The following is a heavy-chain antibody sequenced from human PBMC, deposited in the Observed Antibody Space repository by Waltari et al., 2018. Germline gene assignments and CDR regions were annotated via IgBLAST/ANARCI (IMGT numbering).Heavy chain of an antibody. CDR2: IYTSVSA. CDR1: GGSISNYY. J-gene: IGHJ4*02. Sequence: QEQLQESGPGLVKPSETLPLPCSVSGGSISNYYWGWIRQPAGKGLEWIGRIYTSVSANYSPSLKSRVTMSVDTSKNQFSLKLNSVTAADTAVYYCAREVRRDGFNYLDYWGQGTLVTVSS. CDR3: AREVRRDGFNYLDY. D-gene: IGHD5-12*01. V-gene: IGHV4-4*07.